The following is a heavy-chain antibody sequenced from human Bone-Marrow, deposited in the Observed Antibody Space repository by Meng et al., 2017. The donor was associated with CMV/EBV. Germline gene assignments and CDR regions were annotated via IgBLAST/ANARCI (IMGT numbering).Heavy chain of an antibody. J-gene: IGHJ6*02. CDR1: GFTFSSYA. CDR2: ISGSGGST. Sequence: GESLKISCAASGFTFSSYAMSWVRQAPGKGLEWVSAISGSGGSTYYADSVKGRFTISRDNSKNTLYLQMNSLRAEDTAVYYCARDPAVAGFPYHYYYGMDVWGQGTTVTVSS. V-gene: IGHV3-23*01. D-gene: IGHD6-19*01. CDR3: ARDPAVAGFPYHYYYGMDV.